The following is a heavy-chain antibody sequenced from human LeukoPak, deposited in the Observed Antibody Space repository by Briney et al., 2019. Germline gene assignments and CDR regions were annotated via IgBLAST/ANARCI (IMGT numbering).Heavy chain of an antibody. Sequence: SETLSLACTVSGGSISSSSYYWGWIRQPPGRGLEWIGSIYYSGSTYYNPSLKSRVTISVDTSKNQFSLKLSSVTAADTAVYYCARLRDWFDPWGQGTLVTVSS. CDR2: IYYSGST. J-gene: IGHJ5*02. CDR1: GGSISSSSYY. V-gene: IGHV4-39*01. CDR3: ARLRDWFDP.